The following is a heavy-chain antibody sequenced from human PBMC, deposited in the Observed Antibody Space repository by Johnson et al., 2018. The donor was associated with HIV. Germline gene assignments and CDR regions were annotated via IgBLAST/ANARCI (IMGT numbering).Heavy chain of an antibody. D-gene: IGHD6-19*01. CDR2: INWNGGST. CDR3: ARTTYSSPGAFDI. J-gene: IGHJ3*02. V-gene: IGHV3-20*04. CDR1: GFTFEDYG. Sequence: VQLVESGGGAVRPGGSLRLSCVVSGFTFEDYGMSWVRQAPGKGLEWVSAINWNGGSTTYADSVKGRFIISRDNAKNSLYLQMNSLRDEDTAFYYCARTTYSSPGAFDIWGQGTMVTVYS.